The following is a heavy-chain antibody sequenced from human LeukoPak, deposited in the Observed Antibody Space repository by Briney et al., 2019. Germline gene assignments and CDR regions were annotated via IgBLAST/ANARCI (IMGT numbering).Heavy chain of an antibody. CDR1: GGTFSSYA. CDR2: IIPILGIA. V-gene: IGHV1-69*04. Sequence: SVKVSCKASGGTFSSYAISWVRQAPGQGLEWMGRIIPILGIANYARKFQGRVTITADKSTSTAYMELSSLRAEDTAVYYCARDTLGHYYDSSGPIDYWGQGTLVTVSS. D-gene: IGHD3-22*01. J-gene: IGHJ4*02. CDR3: ARDTLGHYYDSSGPIDY.